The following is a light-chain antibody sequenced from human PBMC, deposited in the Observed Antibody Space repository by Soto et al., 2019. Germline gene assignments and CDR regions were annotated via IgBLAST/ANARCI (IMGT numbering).Light chain of an antibody. V-gene: IGKV1-39*01. CDR3: QQSYSTPTPPT. CDR1: QSITTH. J-gene: IGKJ2*01. Sequence: DIQMTQSPSSLSASVGDRVTMTCRASQSITTHVNWYQQNPGKAPKLLIYAASILQSGVPSRFSGSGSGTDVTLTISSLQPEDFATYFCQQSYSTPTPPTFGQGTKVEIK. CDR2: AAS.